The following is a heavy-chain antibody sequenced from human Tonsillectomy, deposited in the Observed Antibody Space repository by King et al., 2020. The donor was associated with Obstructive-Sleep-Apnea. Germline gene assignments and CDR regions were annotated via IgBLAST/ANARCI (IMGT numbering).Heavy chain of an antibody. CDR2: MYYSGNT. CDR1: GGSISNYY. D-gene: IGHD5-12*01. CDR3: ARHRGVEDYGGYGDFFDY. Sequence: QLQESGPELVKPSETLSLTCTVSGGSISNYYWSWIRQPPGKGLEWIGYMYYSGNTNFNPSLKSRVTISADTSKIQLSLRLSSVTAADTAVYYCARHRGVEDYGGYGDFFDYWGQGTLVTVSS. V-gene: IGHV4-59*08. J-gene: IGHJ4*02.